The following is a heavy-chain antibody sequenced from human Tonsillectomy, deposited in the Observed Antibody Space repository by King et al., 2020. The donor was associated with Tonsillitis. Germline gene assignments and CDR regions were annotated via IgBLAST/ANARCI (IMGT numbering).Heavy chain of an antibody. CDR2: ITDSGSKT. Sequence: VQLVESGGAWVQPGGSLRLSCAASGFAFSSYAMSWVRQAPGKGPEWVSAITDSGSKTYYADAVEGRLTISRDNSKRTLDLQMNSLRAEDTAIYYWARGSWGVGPYYGMDVWGRGTTVTVSS. J-gene: IGHJ6*02. CDR3: ARGSWGVGPYYGMDV. D-gene: IGHD1-26*01. V-gene: IGHV3-23*04. CDR1: GFAFSSYA.